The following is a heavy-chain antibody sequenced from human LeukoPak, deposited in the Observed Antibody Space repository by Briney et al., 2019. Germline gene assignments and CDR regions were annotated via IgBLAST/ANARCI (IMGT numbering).Heavy chain of an antibody. J-gene: IGHJ4*01. Sequence: GRSLRLSCAASGFTFSNYGMHWVRQAPGKGLEWVASITSPVGHIYYADSLKGRITISRDNAKSSLYLQMNSLRAEDTAVYYCATDGQSSGWYGFDYWGHGTLVTVSS. CDR1: GFTFSNYG. CDR3: ATDGQSSGWYGFDY. CDR2: ITSPVGHI. D-gene: IGHD6-19*01. V-gene: IGHV3-21*01.